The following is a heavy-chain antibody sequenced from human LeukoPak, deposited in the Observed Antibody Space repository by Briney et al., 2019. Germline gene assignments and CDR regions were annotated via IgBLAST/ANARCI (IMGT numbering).Heavy chain of an antibody. CDR1: GFAFSSYS. CDR2: ISGSSSYI. V-gene: IGHV3-21*01. CDR3: ARGKIDPTIAADDYYYYGMDV. J-gene: IGHJ6*02. Sequence: SGGPLRLSCAASGFAFSSYSMNWVRQAPGKGLEWVSSISGSSSYIYYADSVKGRFTISRDNAKNSLYLQMNSLRAEDTAVYYCARGKIDPTIAADDYYYYGMDVWGQGTTVTVSS. D-gene: IGHD6-13*01.